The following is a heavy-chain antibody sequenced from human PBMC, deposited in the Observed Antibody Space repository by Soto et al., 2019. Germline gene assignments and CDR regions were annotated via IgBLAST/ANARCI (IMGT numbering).Heavy chain of an antibody. V-gene: IGHV5-51*01. Sequence: GESLKISCKGSGYSLTSYWIGWVRQMPWKGLEWMGIIYPGDSDTRYSPSFQGQVTISADKSISTAYLQWSSLKASDTAMYYCARPLENSNYYSFDYWGQGTLVTVSS. CDR3: ARPLENSNYYSFDY. CDR2: IYPGDSDT. CDR1: GYSLTSYW. D-gene: IGHD4-4*01. J-gene: IGHJ4*02.